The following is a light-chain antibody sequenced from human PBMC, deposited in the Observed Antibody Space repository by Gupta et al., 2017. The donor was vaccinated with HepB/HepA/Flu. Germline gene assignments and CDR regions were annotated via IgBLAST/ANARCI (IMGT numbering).Light chain of an antibody. V-gene: IGKV1-17*01. Sequence: GDRVTITCRASQAIRNDLAWYQQKPGEAPKCLIYGASSLQSGVPSRFSGRRSGKDFTLAISSLQPADVATYYCQQYDTYPWTFGRGTKVEIK. CDR3: QQYDTYPWT. CDR2: GAS. CDR1: QAIRND. J-gene: IGKJ1*01.